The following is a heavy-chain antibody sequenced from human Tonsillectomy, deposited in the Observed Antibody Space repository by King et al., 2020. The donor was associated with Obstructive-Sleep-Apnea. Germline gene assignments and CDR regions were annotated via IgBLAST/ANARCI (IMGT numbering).Heavy chain of an antibody. J-gene: IGHJ6*02. Sequence: VQLVESGGGVVQPGRSLRLSCAASGFTFSSYGRHWVRQAPGKGLEGVAVISDDGSSKYYSDSVKGRFTISRDNSKKTLYLQMNSLRGEDTAVYYCSKDRDSYGTYGMDVWGQGTTVTVSS. CDR3: SKDRDSYGTYGMDV. CDR2: ISDDGSSK. V-gene: IGHV3-30*18. D-gene: IGHD5-18*01. CDR1: GFTFSSYG.